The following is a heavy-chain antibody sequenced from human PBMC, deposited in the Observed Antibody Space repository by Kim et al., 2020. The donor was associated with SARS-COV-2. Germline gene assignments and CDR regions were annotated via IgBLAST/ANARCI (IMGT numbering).Heavy chain of an antibody. V-gene: IGHV3-7*03. CDR3: AALTRGSGVDV. J-gene: IGHJ6*02. Sequence: YYVYSVQGRFTISRDNPKNSLFLQMNSLRVDGTAVYYCAALTRGSGVDVWGRGTTVTVSS. D-gene: IGHD1-1*01.